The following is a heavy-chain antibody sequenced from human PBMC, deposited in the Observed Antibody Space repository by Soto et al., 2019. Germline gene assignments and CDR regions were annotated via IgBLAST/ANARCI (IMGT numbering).Heavy chain of an antibody. J-gene: IGHJ4*02. V-gene: IGHV3-21*01. CDR2: ISSSSSYI. D-gene: IGHD2-2*01. CDR3: ASRGYWSSNRCIGVYYFDY. Sequence: GGSLRLSCAASGFTFSSYSMNWVRQAPGKGLEWVSSISSSSSYIYYADSVKGRFTISRDNAKNSLYLQMNSLRAEDTAVYYCASRGYWSSNRCIGVYYFDYCGQRYLVTVSS. CDR1: GFTFSSYS.